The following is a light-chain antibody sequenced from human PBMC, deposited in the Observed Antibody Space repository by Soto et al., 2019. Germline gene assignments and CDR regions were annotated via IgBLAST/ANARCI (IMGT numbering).Light chain of an antibody. J-gene: IGKJ1*01. V-gene: IGKV1-27*01. Sequence: DIQMTQSPSSLSASVGERVTITCRASQGISNYLAWYQQKPGKVPKLLLYAASTLQSGVPSRFSGSGSGTDFTLTITILQHEDVATYYCQKDNSARWTFGQGTKVEIK. CDR1: QGISNY. CDR2: AAS. CDR3: QKDNSARWT.